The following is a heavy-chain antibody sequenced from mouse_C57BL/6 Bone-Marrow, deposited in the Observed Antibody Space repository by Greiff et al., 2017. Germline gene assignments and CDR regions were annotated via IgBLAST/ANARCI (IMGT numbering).Heavy chain of an antibody. V-gene: IGHV1-80*01. CDR1: GYAFSSYW. J-gene: IGHJ2*01. D-gene: IGHD1-1*01. Sequence: QVQLKESGAELVKPGASVKISCKASGYAFSSYWMNWVKQRPGKGLEWIGQIYPGDGDTNYNGKFKGKATLTADKSSSTAYMQLSSLTSEDSAVYCGARLPYYYGSSDYWGQGTTLTVSS. CDR2: IYPGDGDT. CDR3: ARLPYYYGSSDY.